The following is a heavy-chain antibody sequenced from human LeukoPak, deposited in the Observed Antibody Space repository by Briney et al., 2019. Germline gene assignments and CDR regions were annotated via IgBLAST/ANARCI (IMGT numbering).Heavy chain of an antibody. CDR2: IYTSGST. CDR3: ARDRGDGYDYFWDY. D-gene: IGHD5-12*01. J-gene: IGHJ4*02. Sequence: SETLSLTCTVSGGSISSYYWSWIRQPAGKGLEWIGRIYTSGSTNYNPSLESRVTISVDTSKNQFSLKLSSVTAADTAVYYCARDRGDGYDYFWDYWGQGTLVTVSS. V-gene: IGHV4-4*07. CDR1: GGSISSYY.